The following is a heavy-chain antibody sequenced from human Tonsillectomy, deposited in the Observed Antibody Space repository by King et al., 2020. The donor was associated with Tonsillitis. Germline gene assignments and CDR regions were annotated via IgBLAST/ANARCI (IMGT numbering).Heavy chain of an antibody. J-gene: IGHJ4*02. CDR2: ISSSSSYI. D-gene: IGHD3-10*01. V-gene: IGHV3-21*01. CDR1: GFTFSSYS. CDR3: ARVGGSMVRGVRLSDY. Sequence: VQLVESGGGLVKPGGSLRLSCAASGFTFSSYSMNWVRQAPGKGLEWVSSISSSSSYIYYADSVKGRFTISRDNAKNSLYLQMNSLRAEDTAVYYCARVGGSMVRGVRLSDYWGQGTLVTVFS.